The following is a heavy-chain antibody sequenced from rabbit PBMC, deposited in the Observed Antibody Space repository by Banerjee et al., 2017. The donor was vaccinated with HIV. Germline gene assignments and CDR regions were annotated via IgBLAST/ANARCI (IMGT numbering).Heavy chain of an antibody. CDR2: IDTASSGTT. J-gene: IGHJ4*01. V-gene: IGHV1S40*01. D-gene: IGHD6-1*01. CDR3: ARTYWIYALDGDAYATYFNL. Sequence: WVRQAPGKGLEWIACIDTASSGTTYFASWAKGRFTISKTSSTTVTLQMTSLTAADTATYFCARTYWIYALDGDAYATYFNLWGPGTLVTV.